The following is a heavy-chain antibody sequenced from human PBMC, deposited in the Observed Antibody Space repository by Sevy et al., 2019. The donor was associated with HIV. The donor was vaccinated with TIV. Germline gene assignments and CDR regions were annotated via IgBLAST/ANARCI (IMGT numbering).Heavy chain of an antibody. V-gene: IGHV1-46*01. CDR1: GYTLTPYY. CDR3: ARALEIYRSSGYWFDP. J-gene: IGHJ5*02. CDR2: INPTGGNT. Sequence: ASVKVSCKASGYTLTPYYMHWVRQAPGQGLEWMGIINPTGGNTNYAQTFQGRVTMTRDTSTSTVYMELSRLRSEDTAVYYCARALEIYRSSGYWFDPWGQGTLVTVSS. D-gene: IGHD6-6*01.